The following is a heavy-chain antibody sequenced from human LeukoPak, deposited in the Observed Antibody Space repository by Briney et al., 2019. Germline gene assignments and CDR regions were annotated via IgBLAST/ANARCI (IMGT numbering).Heavy chain of an antibody. J-gene: IGHJ3*02. CDR2: IYYSGST. D-gene: IGHD3-22*01. Sequence: PSETLSLTCTVSGGSISSYYWSWIRQPPGKGLEWIGYIYYSGSTNYNPSLKSRVTISVDTSKNQFSLKLSSVTAADTAVYYCAGTYYYDSSGHPLPIWGQGTMVTVSS. V-gene: IGHV4-59*01. CDR1: GGSISSYY. CDR3: AGTYYYDSSGHPLPI.